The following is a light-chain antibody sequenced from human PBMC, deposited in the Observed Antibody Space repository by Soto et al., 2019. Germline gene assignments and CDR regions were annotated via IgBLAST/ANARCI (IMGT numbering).Light chain of an antibody. CDR3: SSYTSSSTLV. CDR2: EVS. CDR1: SSDVGGYNY. Sequence: QSALTQPASESGSPGQSITISCTGTSSDVGGYNYVSWYQQHPGKAPKVIIYEVSNRPSGVSSRFSGTKSGNTASLTISGLQAEDEADYFCSSYTSSSTLVFGGGTKLTVL. J-gene: IGLJ2*01. V-gene: IGLV2-14*01.